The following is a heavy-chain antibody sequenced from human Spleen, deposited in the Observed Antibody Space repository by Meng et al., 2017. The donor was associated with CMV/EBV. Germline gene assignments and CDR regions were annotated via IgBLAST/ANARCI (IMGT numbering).Heavy chain of an antibody. CDR2: ISYDGSNK. J-gene: IGHJ6*02. Sequence: GESLKISCAASGFTFSSYAMHWVRQAPGKGLEWVAVISYDGSNKYYADSVKGRFTISRDNSKNTLYLQMNSLRAEDTALYQCARGYDFWSGGSYYYYGMDVWGQGTTVTVSS. CDR3: ARGYDFWSGGSYYYYGMDV. V-gene: IGHV3-30*04. CDR1: GFTFSSYA. D-gene: IGHD3-3*01.